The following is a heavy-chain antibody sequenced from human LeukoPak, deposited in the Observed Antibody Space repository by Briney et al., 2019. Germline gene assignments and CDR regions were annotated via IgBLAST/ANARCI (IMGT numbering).Heavy chain of an antibody. CDR3: AKINGAMVFPPDY. Sequence: GGSLRLSCAASGFTFSSYAMSWVRQAPGKGLEWVSAISGSGGSTYYADSVKGRFTISRDNSKNTLYLQMNSLGAEDTAVYYCAKINGAMVFPPDYWGQGTLVTVSS. D-gene: IGHD5-18*01. CDR2: ISGSGGST. V-gene: IGHV3-23*01. J-gene: IGHJ4*02. CDR1: GFTFSSYA.